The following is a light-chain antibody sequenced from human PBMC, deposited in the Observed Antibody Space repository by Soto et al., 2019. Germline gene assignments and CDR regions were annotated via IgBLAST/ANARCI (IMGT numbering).Light chain of an antibody. V-gene: IGKV3-20*01. J-gene: IGKJ1*01. CDR3: QQYGSSPRT. CDR2: GAS. Sequence: IVLAQYPGPLSLSPGERATLSCQASQSVSSSYLAWYQQKPGQAPRLLIYGASSRATGIPDRFSGSGSGTDFTLTISRLEPEDFAVYYCQQYGSSPRTFGQGTKVDIK. CDR1: QSVSSSY.